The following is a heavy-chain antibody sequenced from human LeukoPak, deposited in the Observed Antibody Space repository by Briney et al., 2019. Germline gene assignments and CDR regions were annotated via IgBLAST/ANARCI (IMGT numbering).Heavy chain of an antibody. Sequence: SVKVSCKASGGTFSSYAISWVRQAPGQGLEWMGGIIPIFGTANYAQKSQGRVTITADKSTSTAYMELSSLRSEDTAVYYCARGTIGGDNWFDPWGQGTLVTVSS. D-gene: IGHD3-16*01. CDR3: ARGTIGGDNWFDP. CDR1: GGTFSSYA. CDR2: IIPIFGTA. J-gene: IGHJ5*02. V-gene: IGHV1-69*06.